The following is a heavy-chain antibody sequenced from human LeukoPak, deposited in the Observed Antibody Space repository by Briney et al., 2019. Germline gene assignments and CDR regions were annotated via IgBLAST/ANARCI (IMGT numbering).Heavy chain of an antibody. CDR3: ARGAHYYDSSGP. Sequence: SETLSLTCTVSRGSISSYYWSWIRQPPGKGLEWIGYIYYSGSTNYNPSLKSRVTISVDTSKNQFSLKLSSVTAADTAVYYCARGAHYYDSSGPWGQGTLVTVSS. D-gene: IGHD3-22*01. V-gene: IGHV4-59*01. J-gene: IGHJ4*02. CDR2: IYYSGST. CDR1: RGSISSYY.